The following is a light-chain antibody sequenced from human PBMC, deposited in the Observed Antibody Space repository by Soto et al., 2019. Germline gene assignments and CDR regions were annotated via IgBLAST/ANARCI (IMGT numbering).Light chain of an antibody. CDR1: SSNIGAGYD. J-gene: IGLJ1*01. CDR3: QSYDSSLSGSYV. Sequence: QSVLTQPPSGSGAPRQRVTISCNGRSSNIGAGYDVHWYQRLPGTAPKVLIYNNNNRPSGVPDRFSGSKSGTSASLAITGLQAEDEADYYCQSYDSSLSGSYVFGTGTKLTVL. CDR2: NNN. V-gene: IGLV1-40*01.